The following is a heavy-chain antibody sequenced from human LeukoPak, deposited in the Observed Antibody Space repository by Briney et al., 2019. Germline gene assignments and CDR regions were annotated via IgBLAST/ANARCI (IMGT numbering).Heavy chain of an antibody. J-gene: IGHJ1*01. CDR1: GGSISGYF. Sequence: SETLSLTCTVSGGSISGYFWSWIRQPAGKGLEWIGRIYATGATNYNPSLKSRVTMSVDTSKNQFSLNLTSVTAADTAVYYCAREGGGSNRCLDWGQGTLVTVSS. D-gene: IGHD3-16*02. CDR2: IYATGAT. CDR3: AREGGGSNRCLD. V-gene: IGHV4-4*07.